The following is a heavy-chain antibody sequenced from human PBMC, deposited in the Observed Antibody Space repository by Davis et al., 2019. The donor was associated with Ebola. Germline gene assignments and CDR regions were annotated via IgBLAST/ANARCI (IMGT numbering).Heavy chain of an antibody. J-gene: IGHJ4*02. CDR2: IYYSGST. Sequence: MPSETLSLTCTVSGGSISSSSYYWGWIRQPPGKGLEWIGSIYYSGSTYYNPSLKSRVTISVDTSKNQFSLKLSSVTAADTAVYYCARLGALRFFGVALNWGQGTLVTVSS. CDR3: ARLGALRFFGVALN. V-gene: IGHV4-39*01. CDR1: GGSISSSSYY. D-gene: IGHD3-3*01.